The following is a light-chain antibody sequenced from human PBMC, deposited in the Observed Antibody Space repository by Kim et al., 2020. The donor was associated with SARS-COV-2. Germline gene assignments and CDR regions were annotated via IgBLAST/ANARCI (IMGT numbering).Light chain of an antibody. CDR2: GAS. V-gene: IGKV3-15*01. J-gene: IGKJ1*01. CDR1: QSVSSN. Sequence: VSPGERANLAGRASQSVSSNLAWYQQNPGQAPRLRMYGASTRATGIPARFSGSGSGTEFTLTISSLQSEDFAVYYCQQYNNWRWTFGQGTKVDIK. CDR3: QQYNNWRWT.